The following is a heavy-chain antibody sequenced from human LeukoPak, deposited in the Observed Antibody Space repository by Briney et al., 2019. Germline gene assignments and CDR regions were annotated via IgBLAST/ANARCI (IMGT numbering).Heavy chain of an antibody. CDR3: AKSSSYYDSRGYYSPDYFDY. J-gene: IGHJ4*02. D-gene: IGHD3-22*01. CDR2: ISYDGSNK. V-gene: IGHV3-30*18. CDR1: GFTFSSYA. Sequence: GGSLRLSCAASGFTFSSYAMHWVRQAPGKGLEWVAVISYDGSNKYYTDSVKGRFTISRDNSKNTLYLQMNSLRAEDTAVYYCAKSSSYYDSRGYYSPDYFDYWGQGTLVTVS.